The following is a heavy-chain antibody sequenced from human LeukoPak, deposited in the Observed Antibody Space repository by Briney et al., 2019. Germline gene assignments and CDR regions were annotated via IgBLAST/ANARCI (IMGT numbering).Heavy chain of an antibody. Sequence: GGSLRLSCAASGFTFSSYAMSWVRQAPGKGLEWVSAISGSGGSTYSDSVKGRFTISRDNSKNTLYLQMNSLRAEDTAVYYCAKDPDYCDSSGYSFDIWGQGTMVTVSS. J-gene: IGHJ3*02. CDR1: GFTFSSYA. CDR3: AKDPDYCDSSGYSFDI. V-gene: IGHV3-23*01. D-gene: IGHD3-22*01. CDR2: ISGSGGST.